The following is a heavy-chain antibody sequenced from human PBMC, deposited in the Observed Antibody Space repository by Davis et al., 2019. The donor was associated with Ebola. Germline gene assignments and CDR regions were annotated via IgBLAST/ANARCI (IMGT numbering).Heavy chain of an antibody. CDR1: GGTFSSYA. J-gene: IGHJ6*04. CDR2: IIPIFGTA. Sequence: SVKVSCKASGGTFSSYAISWVRQAPGQGLEWMGGIIPIFGTANYAQKFQGRVTITADESTSTAYMELSSLRSEDTAVYYCARELIAAAGTYYYYYGMDVWGKGTTVTVSS. V-gene: IGHV1-69*13. CDR3: ARELIAAAGTYYYYYGMDV. D-gene: IGHD6-13*01.